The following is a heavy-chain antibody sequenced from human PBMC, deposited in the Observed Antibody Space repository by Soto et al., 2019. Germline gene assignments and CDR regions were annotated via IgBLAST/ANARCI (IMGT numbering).Heavy chain of an antibody. Sequence: SETLSLTCNSSGGPLSSFYYSWIRQAPGKGLEWIGYIYYTGSTNYNPSLKSRVTISVDRSKNQFSLKLSSVTAADTAVYYCARARRHWFDPWGQGTLVTVSS. CDR1: GGPLSSFY. J-gene: IGHJ5*02. CDR3: ARARRHWFDP. V-gene: IGHV4-59*12. CDR2: IYYTGST.